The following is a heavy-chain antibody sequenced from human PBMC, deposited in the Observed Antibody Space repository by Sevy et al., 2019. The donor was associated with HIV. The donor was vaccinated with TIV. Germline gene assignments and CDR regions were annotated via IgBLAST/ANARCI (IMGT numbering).Heavy chain of an antibody. CDR3: VREGLGGFSYILDC. Sequence: GGSLRLSCAASGFSFSTYWMTWVRQAPGKGLEWVATMNQDGTERDYVDSVKGRFTISRDNTKTSLFLQMNSLSAEDTGVYYCVREGLGGFSYILDCWGQGTLVTLSS. D-gene: IGHD3-16*01. CDR2: MNQDGTER. V-gene: IGHV3-7*01. J-gene: IGHJ4*02. CDR1: GFSFSTYW.